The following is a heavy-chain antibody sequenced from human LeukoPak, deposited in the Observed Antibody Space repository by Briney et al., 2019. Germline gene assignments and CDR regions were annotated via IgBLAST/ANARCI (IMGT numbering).Heavy chain of an antibody. CDR2: INWRGGST. D-gene: IGHD6-19*01. Sequence: GGSLRLSCAPSGFLLEVCGMSGVRHAPGRGREGVSGINWRGGSTDYADSVKGRFTLSRDNAKNSLYLQMNSLRAKDTALYYCARSSIAVAATLYHFDYWGQGTLVTVSS. J-gene: IGHJ4*02. CDR3: ARSSIAVAATLYHFDY. V-gene: IGHV3-20*04. CDR1: GFLLEVCG.